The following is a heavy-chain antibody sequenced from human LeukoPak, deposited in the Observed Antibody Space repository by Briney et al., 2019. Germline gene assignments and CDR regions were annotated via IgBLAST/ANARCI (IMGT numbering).Heavy chain of an antibody. D-gene: IGHD1-26*01. CDR2: INPNSGGT. Sequence: GASVKVSCKASGYTFTGYYMHWVRQAPGQGLEWMGRINPNSGGTNYAQKFQGRVTTTRDTSISTAYMELSRLRSDDTAVYYCARDLLVGATSEGGAFDIWGQGTMVTVSS. CDR1: GYTFTGYY. V-gene: IGHV1-2*06. J-gene: IGHJ3*02. CDR3: ARDLLVGATSEGGAFDI.